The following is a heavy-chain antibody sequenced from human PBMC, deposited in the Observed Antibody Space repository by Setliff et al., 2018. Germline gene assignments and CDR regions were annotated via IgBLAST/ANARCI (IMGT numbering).Heavy chain of an antibody. D-gene: IGHD6-13*01. CDR2: IYSGGST. Sequence: LRLSCAASGFTVSSNYMSWVRQAPGKGLEWVSVIYSGGSTYYADSVKGRFTISRDNSKNTLYLQMNSLRAEDTAVYYCARDKGSAAAGTAYYYGMDVWGQGTTVTV. V-gene: IGHV3-66*01. CDR3: ARDKGSAAAGTAYYYGMDV. CDR1: GFTVSSNY. J-gene: IGHJ6*02.